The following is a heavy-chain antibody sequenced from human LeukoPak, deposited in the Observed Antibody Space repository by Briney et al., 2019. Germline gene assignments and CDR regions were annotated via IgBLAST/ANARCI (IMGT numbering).Heavy chain of an antibody. CDR1: GFAVSSNY. J-gene: IGHJ4*02. CDR2: IYSDGRI. V-gene: IGHV3-53*01. CDR3: ARESGYSYGLAGFFDY. D-gene: IGHD5-18*01. Sequence: GGSLRLSCAASGFAVSSNYMSWVRQAPGKGLEWVSVIYSDGRIHYADSVKGRFTISRDDSKNTLYLQMNSLRAEDTAVYYCARESGYSYGLAGFFDYWGQGTLVTVSS.